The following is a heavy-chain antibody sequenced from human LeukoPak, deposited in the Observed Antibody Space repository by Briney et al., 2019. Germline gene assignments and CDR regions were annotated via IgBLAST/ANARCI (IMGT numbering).Heavy chain of an antibody. CDR1: GYTFTNYY. V-gene: IGHV1-46*01. J-gene: IGHJ5*02. D-gene: IGHD2-15*01. CDR3: ARDLGVVVVAATLGEHLNWFDP. CDR2: INPSGGNT. Sequence: ASVKVSCKASGYTFTNYYIHWVRQAPGQGLEWMGLINPSGGNTNYAQNFQGRVTMTRDTSTSTVYMGLSSLRSEDTAVYYCARDLGVVVVAATLGEHLNWFDPWGQGTLVTVSS.